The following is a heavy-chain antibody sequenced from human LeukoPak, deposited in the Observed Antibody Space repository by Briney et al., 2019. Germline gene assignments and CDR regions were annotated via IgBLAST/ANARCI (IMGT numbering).Heavy chain of an antibody. CDR2: ISSSSSYI. J-gene: IGHJ4*02. CDR1: GFTFSNCY. CDR3: AGGPAVAYFDY. V-gene: IGHV3-21*01. Sequence: GGSLRLSCAASGFTFSNCYMKWVRQAPGKGLEWVSSISSSSSYIYYADSVKGRFTISRDNAKNSLYLQMNSLRAEDTAVYYCAGGPAVAYFDYWGQGTLVTVSS. D-gene: IGHD2-15*01.